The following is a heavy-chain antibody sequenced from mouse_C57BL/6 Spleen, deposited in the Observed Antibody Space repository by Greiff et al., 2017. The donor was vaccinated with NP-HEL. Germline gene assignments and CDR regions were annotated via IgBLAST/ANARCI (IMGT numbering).Heavy chain of an antibody. CDR2: ISAGGSYT. V-gene: IGHV5-4*01. CDR3: ARVYYYGSSYPYFDY. Sequence: EVQGVESGGGLVKPGGSLKLSCAASGFTFSSYAMSWVRQTPEKRLEWVATISAGGSYTYYPDNVKGRFTISRDNAKNNLYLQMSHLKSEDTAMYYCARVYYYGSSYPYFDYWGQGTTLTVSS. D-gene: IGHD1-1*01. J-gene: IGHJ2*01. CDR1: GFTFSSYA.